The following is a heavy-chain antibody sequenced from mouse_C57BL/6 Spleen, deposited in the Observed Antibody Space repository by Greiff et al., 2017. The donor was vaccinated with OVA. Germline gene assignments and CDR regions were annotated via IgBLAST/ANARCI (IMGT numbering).Heavy chain of an antibody. V-gene: IGHV1-53*01. Sequence: QVQLQQSGTELVKPGASVKLSCKASGYTFTSYWMHWVKQRPGQGLEWIGNINPSNGGTNYNEKFKSKATLTVDKSSSTAYMQLSSLTSEDSAVYYCATLRPVYYGNPAWFAYWGQGTLVTVSA. CDR3: ATLRPVYYGNPAWFAY. CDR1: GYTFTSYW. J-gene: IGHJ3*01. D-gene: IGHD2-1*01. CDR2: INPSNGGT.